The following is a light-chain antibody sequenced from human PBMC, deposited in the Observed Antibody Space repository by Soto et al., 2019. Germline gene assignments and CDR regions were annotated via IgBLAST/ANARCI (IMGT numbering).Light chain of an antibody. J-gene: IGKJ4*01. CDR2: DAS. CDR1: QGISSA. V-gene: IGKV1-13*02. Sequence: AIQLTQSPSSLSASLGDRVTITCRASQGISSALAWYQQKPGKAPKVLIYDASILESGVPSRFSGSGSGTDFTLSISSLQPEDFATYNCQQFMPYPLTFGGGTKVEIK. CDR3: QQFMPYPLT.